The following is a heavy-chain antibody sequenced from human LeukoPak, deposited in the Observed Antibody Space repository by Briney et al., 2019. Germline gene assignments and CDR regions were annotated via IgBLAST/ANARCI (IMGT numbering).Heavy chain of an antibody. CDR3: ARHPNTGIAVAGPRANNWFDP. Sequence: SETLSLTCAVYGGSFSGYYWSWIRQPPGKGLEWIWEINHSGSTNYNPSLKSRVTISVDTSKNQFSLKLSSVTAADTAVYYCARHPNTGIAVAGPRANNWFDPWGQGTLVTVSS. J-gene: IGHJ5*02. D-gene: IGHD6-19*01. CDR1: GGSFSGYY. V-gene: IGHV4-34*01. CDR2: INHSGST.